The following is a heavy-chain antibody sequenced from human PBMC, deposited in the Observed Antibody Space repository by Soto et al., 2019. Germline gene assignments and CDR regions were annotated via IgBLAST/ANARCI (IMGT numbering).Heavy chain of an antibody. J-gene: IGHJ5*02. CDR3: ARDGITRWFDP. Sequence: SETLSLTCTVSGDSMSSHYWNWVRQTPGKGLEWIGCIYFTGSTIYNPSLESRVTMSVDTSKNQFSLKLSSVTAADTAVYYCARDGITRWFDPWGQGTLVTVSS. V-gene: IGHV4-59*11. D-gene: IGHD3-3*01. CDR2: IYFTGST. CDR1: GDSMSSHY.